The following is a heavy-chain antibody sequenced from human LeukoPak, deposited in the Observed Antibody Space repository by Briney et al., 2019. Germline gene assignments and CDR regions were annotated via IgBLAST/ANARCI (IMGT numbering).Heavy chain of an antibody. V-gene: IGHV4-34*01. J-gene: IGHJ3*02. D-gene: IGHD6-13*01. CDR1: GGSFSGYY. CDR2: INHSGST. Sequence: PSETLSLTCAVYGGSFSGYYWSWIRQPPGKGLEWIGEINHSGSTNYNPSLKSRVTISVDTSKNQFSLKLSSVTAADTAVYYCARDGVGSSSPGAFDIWGQGTMVTVSS. CDR3: ARDGVGSSSPGAFDI.